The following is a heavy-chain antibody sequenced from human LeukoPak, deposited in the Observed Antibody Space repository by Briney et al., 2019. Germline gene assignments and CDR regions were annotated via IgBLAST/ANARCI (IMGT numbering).Heavy chain of an antibody. V-gene: IGHV1-46*01. CDR2: INPSGGST. CDR3: ARDRYYYDSSGYYDY. J-gene: IGHJ4*02. D-gene: IGHD3-22*01. CDR1: GYTFTSYY. Sequence: GASVKVSCKASGYTFTSYYMHWVRQAPGQGLEWMGIINPSGGSTSYAQKLQGRVTMTTDTSTSTAYMELRSLRSDDTAVYYCARDRYYYDSSGYYDYWGQGTLVTVSS.